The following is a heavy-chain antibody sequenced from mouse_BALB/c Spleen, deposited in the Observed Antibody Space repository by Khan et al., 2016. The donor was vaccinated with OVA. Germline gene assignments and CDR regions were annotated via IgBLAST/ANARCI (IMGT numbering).Heavy chain of an antibody. CDR2: ISYSGNT. D-gene: IGHD4-1*01. J-gene: IGHJ2*01. Sequence: EVQLQESGPGLVKPSQSLSLTCTVTGYSITSDYAWNWIRQFPGNILEWMCFISYSGNTNYNPSLKSRISITRDTSKNQFFLQLNSVTTEDTATYYCARVSGGDFDYWGQGTTLTVSS. CDR3: ARVSGGDFDY. CDR1: GYSITSDYA. V-gene: IGHV3-2*02.